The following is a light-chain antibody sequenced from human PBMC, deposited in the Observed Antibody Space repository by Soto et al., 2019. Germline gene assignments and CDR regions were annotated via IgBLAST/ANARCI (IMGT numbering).Light chain of an antibody. CDR2: AAS. CDR1: QTTSRS. CDR3: QQSHGFPYT. J-gene: IGKJ2*01. V-gene: IGKV1-39*01. Sequence: DIRMTQSPSSLSASVGDRVTITCRASQTTSRSLNWYQLKPGKAPKLLIYAASSLQSGVPSRFSGSGSGTDFTLTISSLQPEDFATYYCQQSHGFPYTFGQGTKLEIK.